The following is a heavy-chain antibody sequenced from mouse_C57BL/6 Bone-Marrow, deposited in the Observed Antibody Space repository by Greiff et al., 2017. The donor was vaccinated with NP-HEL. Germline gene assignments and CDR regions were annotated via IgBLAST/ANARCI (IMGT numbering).Heavy chain of an antibody. J-gene: IGHJ4*01. Sequence: VQLQQPGAELVMPGASVKLSCKASGYTFTSYWMHWVKQRPGQGLEWIGELDPSDSYTNYNQKFQGKSTLTVDKSSSTAYMQLSSLTSEDSAVYYCARTYDYDPGMDYWGQGTSVTVSS. V-gene: IGHV1-69*01. CDR3: ARTYDYDPGMDY. CDR1: GYTFTSYW. CDR2: LDPSDSYT. D-gene: IGHD2-4*01.